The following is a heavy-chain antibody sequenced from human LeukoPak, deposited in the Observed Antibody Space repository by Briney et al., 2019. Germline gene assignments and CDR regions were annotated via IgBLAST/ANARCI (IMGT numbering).Heavy chain of an antibody. J-gene: IGHJ6*02. V-gene: IGHV4-31*03. D-gene: IGHD4-17*01. Sequence: PSETLSLTCTVSGGSISSGGYYWSWIRQHPGKGQEWIGYIYYSGSTYYNPSLKGRVTISVDTSKNQFSLKLSSVTAADTAVYYCARDPRPHYGDYGMDVWGQGTTVTVSS. CDR2: IYYSGST. CDR3: ARDPRPHYGDYGMDV. CDR1: GGSISSGGYY.